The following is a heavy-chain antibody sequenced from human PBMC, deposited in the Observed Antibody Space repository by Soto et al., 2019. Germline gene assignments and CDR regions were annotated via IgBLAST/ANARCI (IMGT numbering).Heavy chain of an antibody. CDR3: ARGPWYSSSSIGYYYYGMDV. CDR2: IIPIFGTA. J-gene: IGHJ6*02. V-gene: IGHV1-69*01. CDR1: GGTFSSYA. D-gene: IGHD6-6*01. Sequence: QVQLVQSGAEVKKPGSSVKVSCKASGGTFSSYAISWVRQAPGQGLEWMGGIIPIFGTANYAQKFQGRVTITADESTSTDYMELSSLRSEDTAVYYCARGPWYSSSSIGYYYYGMDVWGQGTTVTVSS.